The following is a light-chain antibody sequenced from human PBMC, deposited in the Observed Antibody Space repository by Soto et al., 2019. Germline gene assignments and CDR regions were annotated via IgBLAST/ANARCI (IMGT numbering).Light chain of an antibody. J-gene: IGKJ4*01. CDR2: GAS. CDR1: QSVRSSY. V-gene: IGKV3-20*01. CDR3: QHYGSPLA. Sequence: EIELTQSPGTLSLSPGGRATLSCRASQSVRSSYLAWYQQRPGQAPSLLIFGASFRATGIPDRFSGSGSGSDFTLTISRLEPEDFAVYYCQHYGSPLAFGGGTKVEIK.